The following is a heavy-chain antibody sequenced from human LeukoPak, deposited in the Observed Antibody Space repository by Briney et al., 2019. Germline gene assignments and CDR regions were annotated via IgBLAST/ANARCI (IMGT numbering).Heavy chain of an antibody. CDR2: IYYSGST. CDR3: ARGGPGAARRFHAFDI. D-gene: IGHD6-6*01. V-gene: IGHV4-61*01. J-gene: IGHJ3*02. CDR1: GGSISSGSYY. Sequence: SETLSLTCTVSGGSISSGSYYWSWIRQPPGKGLEWIGYIYYSGSTNCNPSLKSRVTISVDTSKNQFSLKLSSVTAADTAVYYCARGGPGAARRFHAFDIWGQGTMVTVSS.